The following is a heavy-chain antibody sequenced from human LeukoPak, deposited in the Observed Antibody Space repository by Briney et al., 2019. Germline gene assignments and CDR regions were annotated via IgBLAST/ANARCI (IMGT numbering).Heavy chain of an antibody. J-gene: IGHJ4*02. CDR2: ISWNSGSI. Sequence: EPGRSLRLSCAASGFTFDDYAMHWVRQAPGKGLEWVSGISWNSGSIGYADSVKGRFTISRDNAKNSQYLQMNSLRAEDTALYYCAKVGIVVVPAAFLDYWGQGTLVTVSS. CDR3: AKVGIVVVPAAFLDY. V-gene: IGHV3-9*01. D-gene: IGHD2-2*01. CDR1: GFTFDDYA.